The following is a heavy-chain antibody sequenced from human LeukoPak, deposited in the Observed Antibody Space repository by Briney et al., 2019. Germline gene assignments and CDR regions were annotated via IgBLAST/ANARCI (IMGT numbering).Heavy chain of an antibody. D-gene: IGHD3-10*01. CDR2: IDWKGRPT. CDR1: GFSFDDYD. CDR3: AKERNYYYGSGSFPDY. V-gene: IGHV3-20*04. Sequence: GGSLRLSCAASGFSFDDYDMAWLRHAPGKGLEWVSDIDWKGRPTSYADSVKGRFTISRDNAKKSLYLQMNSLRTEDTAMYYCAKERNYYYGSGSFPDYWGQGILVTVSS. J-gene: IGHJ4*02.